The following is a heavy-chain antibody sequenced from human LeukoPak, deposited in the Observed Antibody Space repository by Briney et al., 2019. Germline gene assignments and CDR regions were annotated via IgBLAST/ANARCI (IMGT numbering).Heavy chain of an antibody. V-gene: IGHV3-11*05. CDR3: ASEVTIVRGVPAFDI. CDR2: ISGISSYT. CDR1: GFTFSDYY. D-gene: IGHD3-10*01. Sequence: PGGSLRLSCAASGFTFSDYYMSWIRQAPGKGLEWVSYISGISSYTNYADSVKGRFTISRDNAKNSLYLQMNSLRAEDTAVYYCASEVTIVRGVPAFDIWGQGTMVTVSS. J-gene: IGHJ3*02.